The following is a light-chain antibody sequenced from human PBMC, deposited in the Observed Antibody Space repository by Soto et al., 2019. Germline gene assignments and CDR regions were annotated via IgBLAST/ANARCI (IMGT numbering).Light chain of an antibody. J-gene: IGKJ1*01. CDR1: QSISNH. CDR3: QQYGSSPTT. CDR2: AAS. Sequence: DIQMTQSPSSLSASVEDRVIITCRASQSISNHLNWYQQKPGKAPKLLIFAASSLQSGVPSRFSGSRSGPDFTLTISRLGPEDFAVYYCQQYGSSPTTFGQGTKVDIK. V-gene: IGKV1-39*01.